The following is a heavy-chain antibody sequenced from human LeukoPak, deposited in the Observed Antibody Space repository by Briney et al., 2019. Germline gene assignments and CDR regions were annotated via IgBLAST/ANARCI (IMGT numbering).Heavy chain of an antibody. V-gene: IGHV4-4*07. CDR2: MYFSGST. D-gene: IGHD6-13*01. Sequence: SETLSLTCTVSGGSISSDYWSWIRQAAGKGLEWIGRMYFSGSTNYNPFLKSRVSMSVDTSKNQISLKVRSVTAADTAVYYCARGAGPFDYWGQGTLVTVSS. CDR1: GGSISSDY. CDR3: ARGAGPFDY. J-gene: IGHJ4*02.